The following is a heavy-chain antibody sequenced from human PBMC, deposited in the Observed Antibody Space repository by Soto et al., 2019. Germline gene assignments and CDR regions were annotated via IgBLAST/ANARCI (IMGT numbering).Heavy chain of an antibody. J-gene: IGHJ6*02. CDR1: GFTFSSYS. Sequence: EVQLVESGGGLVQPGGSLRLSCAASGFTFSSYSMNWVRQAPGKGLAWVSYISSSSSTIYYADSVKGRFTISRDNAKNSLYLQMNSLRDEDTAVYYCARPSYCSSTSCYPTYGMDVWVQGTTVNVSS. D-gene: IGHD2-2*01. V-gene: IGHV3-48*02. CDR3: ARPSYCSSTSCYPTYGMDV. CDR2: ISSSSSTI.